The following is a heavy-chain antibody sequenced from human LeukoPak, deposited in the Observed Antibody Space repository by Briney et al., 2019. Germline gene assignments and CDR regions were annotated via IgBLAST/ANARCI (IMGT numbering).Heavy chain of an antibody. Sequence: SETLSLTCTVSGGSISSSSYYWGWIRQPPGKGLEWIGEINHSGSTNYNPSLKSRVTISVDTSKNQFSLKLSSVTAADTAVYYCARHRAAVTRTYYYDSSGYRHRNNWFDPWGEGTPVTVSS. CDR1: GGSISSSSYY. CDR3: ARHRAAVTRTYYYDSSGYRHRNNWFDP. CDR2: INHSGST. J-gene: IGHJ5*02. D-gene: IGHD3-22*01. V-gene: IGHV4-39*01.